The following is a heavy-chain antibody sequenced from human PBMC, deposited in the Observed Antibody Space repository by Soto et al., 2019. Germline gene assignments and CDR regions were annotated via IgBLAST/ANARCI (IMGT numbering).Heavy chain of an antibody. CDR3: ARRGYCSGGSCYETWHLDY. CDR2: INHSGST. J-gene: IGHJ4*02. V-gene: IGHV4-34*01. Sequence: QVQLQQWGAGLLKPSETLSLTCAVYGGSFSGYYWSWIRQPPGKGLEWIGEINHSGSTNYNPSLMRRVTISVDTSKNQFSLKLSSVTAADTAVYYCARRGYCSGGSCYETWHLDYWGQGTLVTVSS. CDR1: GGSFSGYY. D-gene: IGHD2-15*01.